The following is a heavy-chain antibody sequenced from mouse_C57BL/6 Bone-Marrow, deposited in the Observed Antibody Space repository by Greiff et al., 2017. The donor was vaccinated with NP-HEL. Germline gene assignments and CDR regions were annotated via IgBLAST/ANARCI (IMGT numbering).Heavy chain of an antibody. CDR1: GYTFTSYW. J-gene: IGHJ1*03. V-gene: IGHV1-64*01. CDR3: AGVTTGTGGYFGG. CDR2: IHPNSGST. Sequence: QVQLQQPGAELVKPGASVKLSCKASGYTFTSYWMHWVKQRPGQGLEWIGMIHPNSGSTNYNEKFKSKATLTVDKSSSTAYMQLSSLTSEDSAVYYCAGVTTGTGGYFGGWGTGTTVTVSS. D-gene: IGHD2-3*01.